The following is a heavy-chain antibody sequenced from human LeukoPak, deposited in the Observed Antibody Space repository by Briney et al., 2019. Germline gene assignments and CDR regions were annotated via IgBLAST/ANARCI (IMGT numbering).Heavy chain of an antibody. CDR2: ITWNSATI. D-gene: IGHD3-10*01. J-gene: IGHJ4*02. CDR3: AKDNMVRGVPPYFDY. CDR1: GFTFEAYT. Sequence: PGRSLRLSCAASGFTFEAYTMHWVRQAPAKGPDWVSGITWNSATIRYADSVKGRFTISRDNAKNSLYLQMHSLRAEDTAFYYCAKDNMVRGVPPYFDYWGLGILVTVSS. V-gene: IGHV3-9*01.